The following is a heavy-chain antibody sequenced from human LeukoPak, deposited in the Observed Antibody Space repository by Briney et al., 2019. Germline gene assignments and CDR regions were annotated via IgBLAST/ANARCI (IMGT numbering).Heavy chain of an antibody. V-gene: IGHV3-7*05. D-gene: IGHD5-12*01. CDR1: GFTFSDYS. CDR2: IKQDGSEK. J-gene: IGHJ6*02. Sequence: PGGSLRLSCVASGFTFSDYSMSWIRQAPGKGLEWVANIKQDGSEKYYVDSVKGRFTISRDNAKNSLYLQMNSLRAEDTAVYYCAREGYSGYDRLHYYYYYGMDVWGQGTTVTVSS. CDR3: AREGYSGYDRLHYYYYYGMDV.